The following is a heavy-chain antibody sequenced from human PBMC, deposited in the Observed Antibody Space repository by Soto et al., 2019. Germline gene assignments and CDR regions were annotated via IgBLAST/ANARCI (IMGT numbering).Heavy chain of an antibody. J-gene: IGHJ4*02. CDR2: INHSGST. CDR3: ARRPNDYDPKQRPFDY. Sequence: SETLSLTCAVYGGSFSGYYWSWIRQPPGKGLEWIGEINHSGSTNYNPSLKSRVTISVDTSKNQFSLKLSSVTAADTAVYYCARRPNDYDPKQRPFDYWGQGTLVTVSS. D-gene: IGHD4-17*01. V-gene: IGHV4-34*01. CDR1: GGSFSGYY.